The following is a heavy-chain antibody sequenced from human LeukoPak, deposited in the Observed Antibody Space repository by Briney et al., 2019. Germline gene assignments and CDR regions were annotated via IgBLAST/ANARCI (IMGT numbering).Heavy chain of an antibody. J-gene: IGHJ4*02. V-gene: IGHV3-53*01. D-gene: IGHD5-18*01. CDR3: ASDYSYGPFDY. CDR1: GFTVSSNY. Sequence: GGSLSLSCAASGFTVSSNYMSWVRQAPGKGLEWVSVIYSGGSTYYADSVKGRFTISRDNSKNTLYLQMNSLRAEDTAVYYCASDYSYGPFDYWGQGTLVTVSS. CDR2: IYSGGST.